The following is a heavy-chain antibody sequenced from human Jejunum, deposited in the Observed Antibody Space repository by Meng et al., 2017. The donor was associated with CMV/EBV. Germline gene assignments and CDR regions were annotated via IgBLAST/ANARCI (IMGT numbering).Heavy chain of an antibody. J-gene: IGHJ4*02. CDR1: GGSISGYY. CDR2: IDFSGTT. V-gene: IGHV4-59*01. CDR3: ARGWGTSSPLDF. D-gene: IGHD2-2*01. Sequence: CTVSGGSISGYYWTWIRRSPGKGLEWIGCIDFSGTTKYSPSLNSRVTISVDTSKKQFSLKLNSVTAADTAVYHCARGWGTSSPLDFWGQGKPVTVSS.